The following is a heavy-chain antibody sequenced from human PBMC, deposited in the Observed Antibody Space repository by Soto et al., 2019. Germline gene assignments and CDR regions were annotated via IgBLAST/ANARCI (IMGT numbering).Heavy chain of an antibody. CDR2: ISYDGSNK. Sequence: GGSLRLSCAASAFTFSSYSMHWVRPAPGKGLGWVAVISYDGSNKYYADSVNGRFTISRDNSKNTLYLQMNSLRAEDTAVYYCAREFRTFGVVKLDGDYGMDDWGQGTTVTVSS. CDR1: AFTFSSYS. CDR3: AREFRTFGVVKLDGDYGMDD. V-gene: IGHV3-30-3*01. J-gene: IGHJ6*02. D-gene: IGHD3-3*01.